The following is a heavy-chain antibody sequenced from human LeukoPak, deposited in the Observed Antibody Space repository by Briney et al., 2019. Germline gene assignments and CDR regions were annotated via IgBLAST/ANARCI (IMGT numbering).Heavy chain of an antibody. J-gene: IGHJ6*04. CDR1: GFTFSSYE. V-gene: IGHV3-48*03. CDR2: ISSSGSTI. D-gene: IGHD3-10*01. CDR3: AKDLRVRGVYYYYYGMDV. Sequence: QAGGSLRLSCAASGFTFSSYEMNWVRQAPGKGLEWVSYISSSGSTIYYADSVKGRFTISRDNSKNTLYLQMNSLRAEDTAVYYCAKDLRVRGVYYYYYGMDVWGKGTTVTVSS.